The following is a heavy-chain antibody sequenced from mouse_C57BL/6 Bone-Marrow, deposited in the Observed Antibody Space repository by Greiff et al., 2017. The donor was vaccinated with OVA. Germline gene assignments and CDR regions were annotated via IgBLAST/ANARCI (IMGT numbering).Heavy chain of an antibody. CDR3: ARGLLLLYYAMDY. CDR1: GYSITSDY. D-gene: IGHD2-3*01. J-gene: IGHJ4*01. Sequence: EVQLQQSGPGLAKPSQTLSLTCSVTGYSITSDYWNWIRKFPGNKLEYMGYISYSGSTYYNPSLKSRLSITRDTSKNQYYLQLKSVTTEDTATYDGARGLLLLYYAMDYWGQGTSVTVSA. V-gene: IGHV3-8*01. CDR2: ISYSGST.